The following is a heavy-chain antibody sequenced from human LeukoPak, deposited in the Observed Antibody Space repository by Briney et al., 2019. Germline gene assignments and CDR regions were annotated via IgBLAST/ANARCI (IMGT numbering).Heavy chain of an antibody. CDR3: ARGNFQEYSSSSYYYDSSGYSFDY. CDR2: INHSGST. CDR1: GGSFSGYY. J-gene: IGHJ4*02. Sequence: SETLSLTCAVYGGSFSGYYWSWIRQPPGKGLEWIGEINHSGSTNYNPSLKSRVTISVDTSKNQFSLKLSSVTAADMAVYYCARGNFQEYSSSSYYYDSSGYSFDYWGQGTLVTVSS. D-gene: IGHD3-22*01. V-gene: IGHV4-34*01.